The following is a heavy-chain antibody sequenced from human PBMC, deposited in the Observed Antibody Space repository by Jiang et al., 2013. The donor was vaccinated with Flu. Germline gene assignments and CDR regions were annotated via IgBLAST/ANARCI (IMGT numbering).Heavy chain of an antibody. Sequence: SCAASGFSFSYYAMYWVRQTPGKGLEWMASIRFDGTNEYYAESVKGRFAISRDNSKNTLFLQMSSLRPDDTAVYYCATLRGSSYDTYLMDSWGQGTLVTVSS. J-gene: IGHJ4*02. CDR2: IRFDGTNE. CDR3: ATLRGSSYDTYLMDS. V-gene: IGHV3-30*02. CDR1: GFSFSYYA. D-gene: IGHD1-1*01.